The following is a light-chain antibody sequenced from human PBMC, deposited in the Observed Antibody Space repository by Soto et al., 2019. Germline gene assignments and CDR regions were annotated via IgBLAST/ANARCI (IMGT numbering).Light chain of an antibody. Sequence: AIRMTQSPSSLSASTGDRVTITCRASQGISSYLAWYQQKPGQAPKLLIYDASTLQSGVPSRFSGSGSGTEFTLTISCLQSEDFATYYCQQYYSYPRTFGQGTKVEIK. CDR3: QQYYSYPRT. V-gene: IGKV1-8*01. J-gene: IGKJ1*01. CDR2: DAS. CDR1: QGISSY.